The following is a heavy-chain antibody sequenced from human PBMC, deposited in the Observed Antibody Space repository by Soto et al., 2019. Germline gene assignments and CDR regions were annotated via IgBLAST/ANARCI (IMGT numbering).Heavy chain of an antibody. Sequence: EVQLVESGGSVIRPGGSLRLSCAASGFAFQSHGMAWVRQVPGKGLEWVAGISGSGVNAGYADSVKGRFTISRDNGENALYLEINNLGVEDTALYHCARQPPWPYWYFDLWGRGTLVTVSS. V-gene: IGHV3-20*01. D-gene: IGHD2-21*01. CDR2: ISGSGVNA. J-gene: IGHJ2*01. CDR3: ARQPPWPYWYFDL. CDR1: GFAFQSHG.